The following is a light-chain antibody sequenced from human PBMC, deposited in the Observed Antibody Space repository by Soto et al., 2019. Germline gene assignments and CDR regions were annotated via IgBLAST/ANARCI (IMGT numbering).Light chain of an antibody. V-gene: IGKV3-15*01. CDR2: DVS. CDR3: QQYNNWPPA. Sequence: ETVKTQAQATLSVSPGGRGTHSCRASQGARISLGWYQQKPGQAPRLLIYDVSTRATGVPARFSGSGSGTECTLTISSPLSEDFAVYYCQQYNNWPPAFRQGTRLEIK. J-gene: IGKJ5*01. CDR1: QGARIS.